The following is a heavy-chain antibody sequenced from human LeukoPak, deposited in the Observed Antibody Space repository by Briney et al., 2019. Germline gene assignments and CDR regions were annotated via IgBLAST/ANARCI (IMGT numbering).Heavy chain of an antibody. J-gene: IGHJ4*02. D-gene: IGHD2-2*01. CDR2: IYTSGST. Sequence: SETLSLTCTVSGGSISSYYWSWIRQPAGKGLEWIGRIYTSGSTNYNPSLRSRVTMSVDTSKDQFSLKLTSVTAADTAVYYCARDKCNSTSCPKYFDYWGQGTLVTVSS. CDR1: GGSISSYY. CDR3: ARDKCNSTSCPKYFDY. V-gene: IGHV4-4*07.